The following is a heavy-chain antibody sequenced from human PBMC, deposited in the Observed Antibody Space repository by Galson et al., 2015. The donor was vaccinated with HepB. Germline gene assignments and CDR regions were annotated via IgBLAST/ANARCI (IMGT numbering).Heavy chain of an antibody. CDR1: GFTFSDYY. V-gene: IGHV3-11*06. D-gene: IGHD3-22*01. CDR3: ARARHETFTYYYDSSGYHAFDI. J-gene: IGHJ3*02. Sequence: SLRLSCAASGFTFSDYYMSWIRQAPGKGLEWVSYISSSSYTDYADSVKGRFTISRDNAKNSLYLQMNSLRAEDTAVYYCARARHETFTYYYDSSGYHAFDIWGQGTMVTVSS. CDR2: ISSSSYT.